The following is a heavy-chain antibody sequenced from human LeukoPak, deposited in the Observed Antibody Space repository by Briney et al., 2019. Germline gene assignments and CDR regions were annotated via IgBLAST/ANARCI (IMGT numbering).Heavy chain of an antibody. D-gene: IGHD6-13*01. J-gene: IGHJ4*02. CDR3: AKGVESSIWYTLIDY. CDR1: GCTFSNFA. V-gene: IGHV3-23*01. CDR2: ISSSGGSN. Sequence: GGSLSLTCAASGCTFSNFAWRWVRQPPGKGLEGFSGISSSGGSNYYAAFVKGGFTFSGTTTKNTPFFHISILRAEHTAVYYCAKGVESSIWYTLIDYWGQGTLGTVS.